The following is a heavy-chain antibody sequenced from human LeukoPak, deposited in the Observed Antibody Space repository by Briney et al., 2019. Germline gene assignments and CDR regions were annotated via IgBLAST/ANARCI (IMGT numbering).Heavy chain of an antibody. V-gene: IGHV1-46*01. D-gene: IGHD6-13*01. CDR2: INPTVGDT. CDR1: GYTLTGYY. CDR3: ARYGFSSSWQGGWHAFDI. Sequence: GASVKVSCKASGYTLTGYYMHWVRQAPGQGLEWMGIINPTVGDTIYAQKFQGRVTMTRDMSTSTVYMELSSLRSDDTAVYYCARYGFSSSWQGGWHAFDIWGQGTMVTVSS. J-gene: IGHJ3*02.